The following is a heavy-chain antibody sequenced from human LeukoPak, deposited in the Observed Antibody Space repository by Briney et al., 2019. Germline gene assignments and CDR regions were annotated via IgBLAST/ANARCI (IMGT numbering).Heavy chain of an antibody. CDR3: ARIYSGSYSTDDY. Sequence: GASVKVSCKASGYTFTGYHMHWVRQAPGQGLEWKGWINPNSGGTNYAQKFQGRVTMTRDTSISTAYMELSRLRSDDTAVYYCARIYSGSYSTDDYWGQGTLVTVSS. CDR1: GYTFTGYH. J-gene: IGHJ4*02. D-gene: IGHD1-26*01. CDR2: INPNSGGT. V-gene: IGHV1-2*02.